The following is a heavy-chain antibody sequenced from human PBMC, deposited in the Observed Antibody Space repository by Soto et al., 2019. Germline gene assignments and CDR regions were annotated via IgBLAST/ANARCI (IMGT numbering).Heavy chain of an antibody. J-gene: IGHJ6*04. Sequence: GGSLRLSCAASGFTFSSYSMNWVRQAPGKGLEWVSSISSSSSSIYYADSVKGRFTISRDNAENTVHLQMNSLRAEDTGVYYCARDDVRGDGGRCYGVPLDVWGKGTTVTVSS. CDR2: ISSSSSSI. V-gene: IGHV3-21*01. D-gene: IGHD2-15*01. CDR3: ARDDVRGDGGRCYGVPLDV. CDR1: GFTFSSYS.